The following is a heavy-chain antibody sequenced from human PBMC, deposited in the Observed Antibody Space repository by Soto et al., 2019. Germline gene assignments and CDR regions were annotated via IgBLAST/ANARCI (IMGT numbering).Heavy chain of an antibody. D-gene: IGHD6-19*01. J-gene: IGHJ1*01. Sequence: QVQLVESGGGVVQPGRSLRLSCAASGFSFSSYAMHWVRQAPGKGLEWVAVISYDGSNKYYADSVKGRFTISRDNSKNTLYLQMNSLRAEDTAVYYCASPSGGVAGFFLYFQHWGQGTLVTVSS. CDR2: ISYDGSNK. CDR1: GFSFSSYA. V-gene: IGHV3-30-3*01. CDR3: ASPSGGVAGFFLYFQH.